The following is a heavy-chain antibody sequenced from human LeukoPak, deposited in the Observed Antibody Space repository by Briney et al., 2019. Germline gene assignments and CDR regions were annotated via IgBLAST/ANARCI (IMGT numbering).Heavy chain of an antibody. CDR3: ARVLGAPQPKHDAFDI. CDR1: WLTLSDYG. D-gene: IGHD1-26*01. Sequence: PGRSLKLGSTAAWLTLSDYGKSRVRQAPWERLEWVSGINWNGGSTGYADAVKGRFTISRDNAKNSLYLQMNSLRAEDTALYYCARVLGAPQPKHDAFDIWGQGTMVTVSS. CDR2: INWNGGST. V-gene: IGHV3-20*04. J-gene: IGHJ3*02.